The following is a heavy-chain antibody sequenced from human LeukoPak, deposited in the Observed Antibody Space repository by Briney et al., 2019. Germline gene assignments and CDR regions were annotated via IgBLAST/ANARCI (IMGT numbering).Heavy chain of an antibody. J-gene: IGHJ6*03. CDR3: ARVRYDFWSGYYSRLLGFYMDV. D-gene: IGHD3-3*01. CDR2: IYTSGST. CDR1: GGSISSYY. Sequence: ETLSLTCTVSGGSISSYYWSWIRQPAGEGLEWIGRIYTSGSTNYNPSLKSRVTMSVDTSKNQFSLKLSSVTAADTAVYYCARVRYDFWSGYYSRLLGFYMDVWGKGTTVTVSS. V-gene: IGHV4-4*07.